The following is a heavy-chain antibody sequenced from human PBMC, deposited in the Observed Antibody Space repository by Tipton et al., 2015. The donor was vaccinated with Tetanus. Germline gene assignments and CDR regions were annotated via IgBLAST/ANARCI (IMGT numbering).Heavy chain of an antibody. Sequence: TLSLTCTVSGDSISSGPYYWAWIRQPPGKGLEWIGNIYYNGNTYYLSSLKSRVTISADTSNNQFSLRLRSVTAADTAVYYCARQADNWFDPWGQGTLVTVSS. CDR3: ARQADNWFDP. CDR2: IYYNGNT. CDR1: GDSISSGPYY. D-gene: IGHD6-25*01. J-gene: IGHJ5*02. V-gene: IGHV4-39*01.